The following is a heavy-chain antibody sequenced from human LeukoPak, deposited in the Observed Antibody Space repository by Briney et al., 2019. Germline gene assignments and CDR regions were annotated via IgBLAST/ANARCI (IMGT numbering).Heavy chain of an antibody. CDR1: GFTFGTYI. CDR2: ISGSGLST. J-gene: IGHJ3*01. D-gene: IGHD3-3*01. V-gene: IGHV3-23*01. CDR3: AKALEEWAQHFTAFDV. Sequence: GGSLRLSCAASGFTFGTYIMAWFRQAPAKGLDWVSAISGSGLSTYYTNSVKGRFTISRDNAKNTLYLQMDSLRADDTAVYFCAKALEEWAQHFTAFDVWGQGTMVTVSS.